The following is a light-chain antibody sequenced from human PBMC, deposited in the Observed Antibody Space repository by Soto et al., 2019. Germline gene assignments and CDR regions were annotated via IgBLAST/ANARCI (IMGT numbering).Light chain of an antibody. V-gene: IGKV3-20*01. CDR2: GAS. CDR1: QSVSSSY. Sequence: EIVLTQSPGTLSLSPGERATLSCRASQSVSSSYLAWYQQKPGQAPRLLIYGASSRATGIPDRISGSGSGTDFTLTISRLEPEDFAVYYCQQYGNSPTWTFGQGTKVEIK. CDR3: QQYGNSPTWT. J-gene: IGKJ1*01.